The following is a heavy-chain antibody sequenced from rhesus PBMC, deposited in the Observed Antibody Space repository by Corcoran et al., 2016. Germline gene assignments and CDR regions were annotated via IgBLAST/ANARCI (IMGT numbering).Heavy chain of an antibody. D-gene: IGHD5-24*01. J-gene: IGHJ4*01. CDR3: ARDQTVGTVPFDY. CDR2: IFCLRQST. Sequence: QVHLQESGPGVVQPSDTLSLTLSGSGGTIRRGYCYWILLSQPPAPGLEWFVCIFCLRQSTNDNPFLKSLVTMSKETSKNQCSLKLSSVTSTDTAVYYCARDQTVGTVPFDYLGQGVLVTVSS. V-gene: IGHV4S12*01. CDR1: GGTIRRGYCY.